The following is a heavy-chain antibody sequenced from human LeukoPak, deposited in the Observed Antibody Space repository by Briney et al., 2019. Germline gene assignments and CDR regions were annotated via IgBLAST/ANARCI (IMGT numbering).Heavy chain of an antibody. CDR2: IHSGGST. D-gene: IGHD6-19*01. CDR1: GFTVSSNY. Sequence: PGGPLRLSCAASGFTVSSNYMSWVRQAPGKGLEWVSVIHSGGSTYYADSVKGRFTISRDNSKNTLNLQMNSLRAEDTAVYYCARASYSSGWPDAFDIWGQGTMVTVSS. CDR3: ARASYSSGWPDAFDI. V-gene: IGHV3-66*01. J-gene: IGHJ3*02.